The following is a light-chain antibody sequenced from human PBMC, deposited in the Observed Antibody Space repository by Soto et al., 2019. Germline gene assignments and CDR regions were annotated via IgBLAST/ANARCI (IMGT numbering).Light chain of an antibody. CDR1: SSNIGAGYD. V-gene: IGLV1-40*01. Sequence: QSVLTQPPSVSGAPGQRVTISCTGSSSNIGAGYDVHWYQQLPGTAPKLLIYGNSNRPSGVPDRFSGSKSGTSASLAITGLQAEDEADYYCQSHDISLRTWVFGGGTKLTVL. J-gene: IGLJ3*02. CDR3: QSHDISLRTWV. CDR2: GNS.